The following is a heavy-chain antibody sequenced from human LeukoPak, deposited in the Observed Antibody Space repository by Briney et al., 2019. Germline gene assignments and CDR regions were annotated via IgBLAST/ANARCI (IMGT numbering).Heavy chain of an antibody. Sequence: GGSPRLSCAASGFTFSSYAMSWVRQAPGKGLEWVSAISGSGGSTYYADSVKGRFTISRDNSKNTLYLQMNSLRAEDTAVYYCAKDSSGWYSGWFDPWGQGTLVTVSS. J-gene: IGHJ5*02. CDR2: ISGSGGST. V-gene: IGHV3-23*01. CDR1: GFTFSSYA. D-gene: IGHD6-19*01. CDR3: AKDSSGWYSGWFDP.